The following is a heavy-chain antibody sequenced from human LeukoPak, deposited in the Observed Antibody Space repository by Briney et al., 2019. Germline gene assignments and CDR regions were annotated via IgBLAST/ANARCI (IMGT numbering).Heavy chain of an antibody. CDR3: ARGDLGATSTRGDY. Sequence: GGSLRLSCAASGFTFSSYSMNWVRQAPGKGLEWVSSISSSSSYIYYADSVKGRFTISRDNAKNSLYPQMNSLRAEDTAVYYCARGDLGATSTRGDYWGQGTLVTVSS. D-gene: IGHD1-26*01. J-gene: IGHJ4*02. V-gene: IGHV3-21*01. CDR2: ISSSSSYI. CDR1: GFTFSSYS.